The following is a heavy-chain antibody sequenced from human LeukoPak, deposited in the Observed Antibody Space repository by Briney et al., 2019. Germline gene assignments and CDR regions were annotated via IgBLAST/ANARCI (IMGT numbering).Heavy chain of an antibody. J-gene: IGHJ3*02. CDR2: IFYSGST. CDR1: GGSLSKYY. D-gene: IGHD3-10*01. V-gene: IGHV4-59*08. CDR3: ASGWFGLRGAFDI. Sequence: SETLSLTCTVSGGSLSKYYWSWVRQPPGKGLEWIGYIFYSGSTNYNPSLKSRVTISVDTSKNQFSLKLSSVTAAATAVYYCASGWFGLRGAFDIWGQGTMVTVSS.